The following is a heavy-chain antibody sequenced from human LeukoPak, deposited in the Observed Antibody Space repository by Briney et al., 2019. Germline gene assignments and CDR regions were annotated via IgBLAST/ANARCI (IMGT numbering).Heavy chain of an antibody. D-gene: IGHD2-15*01. CDR1: GGSFSGYY. Sequence: ETLSLTCAVYGGSFSGYYWSWIRQPPGKGLEWVSAISGSGGSTYYADSVKGRFTISRDNSKNTLYLQMNSLRAEDTAVYYCAKGVAPRAFDIWGQGTMVTVSS. V-gene: IGHV3-23*01. CDR3: AKGVAPRAFDI. J-gene: IGHJ3*02. CDR2: ISGSGGST.